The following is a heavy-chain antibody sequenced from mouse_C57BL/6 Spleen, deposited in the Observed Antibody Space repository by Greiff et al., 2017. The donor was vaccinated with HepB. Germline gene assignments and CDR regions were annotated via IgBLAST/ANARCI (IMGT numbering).Heavy chain of an antibody. D-gene: IGHD2-4*01. CDR3: AKFYDYAAWFAY. J-gene: IGHJ3*01. V-gene: IGHV1-82*01. Sequence: VQLQESGPELVKPGASVKISCKASGYAFSSSWMNWVKQRPGKGLEWIGRIYPGDGDTNYNGKFKGKATLTADKSSSTAYMQLSSLTAEDSAVYFCAKFYDYAAWFAYWGQGTLVTVSA. CDR1: GYAFSSSW. CDR2: IYPGDGDT.